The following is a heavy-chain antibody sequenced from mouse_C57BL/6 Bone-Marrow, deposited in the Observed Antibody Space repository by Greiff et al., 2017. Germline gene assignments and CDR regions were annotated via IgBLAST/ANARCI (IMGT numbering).Heavy chain of an antibody. V-gene: IGHV1-7*01. CDR1: GYTFTSYW. CDR3: ARGNSNYNY. Sequence: QVQLQQPGAELVMPGASVKLSCKASGYTFTSYWMHWVKQRPGQGLEWIGYINPSSGYTKYNQKFKDKATLTADKSSSTAYMQLSSLTYEDSAVYYCARGNSNYNYWGQGTLVIVSA. CDR2: INPSSGYT. J-gene: IGHJ3*01. D-gene: IGHD2-5*01.